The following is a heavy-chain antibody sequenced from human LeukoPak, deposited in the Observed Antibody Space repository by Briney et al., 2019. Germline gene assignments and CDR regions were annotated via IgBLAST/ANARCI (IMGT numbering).Heavy chain of an antibody. D-gene: IGHD6-13*01. CDR2: ISTYSGNT. V-gene: IGHV1-18*01. CDR1: GYTFTTYG. CDR3: ARDGRGHWDTRIWYLGNWFVP. J-gene: IGHJ5*02. Sequence: GASVKVSCKASGYTFTTYGISWVRQAPGQGPEWMGWISTYSGNTHYAQELQGRVTLTTDTSTSTAYMDLRSLRSDDTAVYYCARDGRGHWDTRIWYLGNWFVPWGQGTLVTVSS.